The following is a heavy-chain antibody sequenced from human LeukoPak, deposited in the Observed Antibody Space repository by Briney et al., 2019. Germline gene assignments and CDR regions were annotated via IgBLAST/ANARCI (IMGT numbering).Heavy chain of an antibody. CDR1: GVSLRGYY. CDR2: VDHEGDS. V-gene: IGHV4-34*01. D-gene: IGHD4-11*01. J-gene: IGHJ6*03. CDR3: ARGSNYVSDYYFDV. Sequence: SETLSLTCAVYGVSLRGYYWSWIRQSPEKGLEWIGEVDHEGDSIYSPSLKSRLTLSVDMSKNQFSLNLRSVTAADTAVYFCARGSNYVSDYYFDVWGKGTTVIVSS.